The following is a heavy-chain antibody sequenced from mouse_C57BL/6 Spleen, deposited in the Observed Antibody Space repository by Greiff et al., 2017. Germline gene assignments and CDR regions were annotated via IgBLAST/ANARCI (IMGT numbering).Heavy chain of an antibody. CDR2: ISYDGSN. CDR3: ARDRDYGSSYPFAY. CDR1: GYSITSGYY. Sequence: EVKLMESGPGLVKPSQSLSLTCSVTGYSITSGYYWNWIRQFPGNKLEWMGYISYDGSNNYNPSLKNRISITRDTSKNQFFLKLNSVTTEDTATYYCARDRDYGSSYPFAYWGQGTLVTVSA. V-gene: IGHV3-6*01. D-gene: IGHD1-1*01. J-gene: IGHJ3*01.